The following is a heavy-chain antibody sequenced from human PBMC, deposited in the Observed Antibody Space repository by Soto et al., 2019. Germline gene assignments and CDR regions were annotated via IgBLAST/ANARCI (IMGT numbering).Heavy chain of an antibody. V-gene: IGHV1-69*13. CDR1: GGTFSSYA. D-gene: IGHD3-22*01. CDR2: IIPIFGTA. CDR3: ARVSPLYDSSGYYYGSDAFDI. Sequence: ASVKVSCKASGGTFSSYAISWVRQAPGQGLEWMGGIIPIFGTANYAQKFQGRVTITADESTSTAYMELSSLRSEDTAVYYCARVSPLYDSSGYYYGSDAFDIWGQGTMVTVSS. J-gene: IGHJ3*02.